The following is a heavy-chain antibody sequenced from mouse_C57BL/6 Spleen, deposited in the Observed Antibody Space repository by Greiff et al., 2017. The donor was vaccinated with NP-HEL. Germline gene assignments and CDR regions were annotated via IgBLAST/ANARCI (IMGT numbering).Heavy chain of an antibody. D-gene: IGHD2-3*01. Sequence: VQLVESGPGLVAPSQSLSITCTVSGFSLTSSGVDWVRQPPGKGLEWLGVLWGGGSTNYNSALMSRLSIRKDNSYRQVFLKMNSLQTDDTAMYLFAKHGHDGYHVWYFEVWGTGTTVTVSS. CDR2: LWGGGST. V-gene: IGHV2-9*01. CDR3: AKHGHDGYHVWYFEV. CDR1: GFSLTSSG. J-gene: IGHJ1*03.